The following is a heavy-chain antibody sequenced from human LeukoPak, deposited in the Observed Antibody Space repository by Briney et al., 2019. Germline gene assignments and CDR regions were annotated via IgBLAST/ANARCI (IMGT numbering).Heavy chain of an antibody. CDR1: GYTFTNYG. D-gene: IGHD2/OR15-2a*01. J-gene: IGHJ4*02. CDR3: ARLTGIYLIDY. Sequence: GASVKVSCKASGYTFTNYGISWVRQAPGQGLEWMGWISSYYGNTNYAQRLQGRVTMTTDTSTSTAYMELRSLRSDDAAVYYCARLTGIYLIDYWGQGTLVTVSS. CDR2: ISSYYGNT. V-gene: IGHV1-18*01.